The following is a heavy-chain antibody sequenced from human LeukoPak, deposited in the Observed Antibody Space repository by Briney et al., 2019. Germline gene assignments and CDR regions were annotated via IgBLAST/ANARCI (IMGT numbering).Heavy chain of an antibody. D-gene: IGHD2-15*01. J-gene: IGHJ4*02. CDR1: GFTFDDST. CDR2: ITRDVRST. CDR3: ARDLSTYYCIDY. Sequence: GGSLRLSCAASGFTFDDSTMHWVRQVPGKGLEWVSLITRDVRSTFYADSVKGRFTISRDNSKNTLYLQMNSLRAEDTAVYYCARDLSTYYCIDYWGQGTLVTVSS. V-gene: IGHV3-43*01.